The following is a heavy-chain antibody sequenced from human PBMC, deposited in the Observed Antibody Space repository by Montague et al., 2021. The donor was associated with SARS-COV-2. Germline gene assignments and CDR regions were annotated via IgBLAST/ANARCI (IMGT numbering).Heavy chain of an antibody. CDR3: ARGLGANLDY. Sequence: SETLSLTGTVSRGFINNYYWNWIRQSPDKGLEWIGFVFYTGLNKYNPSLESRVTISLDTSGNQFSLRLTSVTAADTAVYFCARGLGANLDYWGQGILVTV. J-gene: IGHJ4*02. CDR1: RGFINNYY. CDR2: VFYTGLN. D-gene: IGHD1-26*01. V-gene: IGHV4-59*01.